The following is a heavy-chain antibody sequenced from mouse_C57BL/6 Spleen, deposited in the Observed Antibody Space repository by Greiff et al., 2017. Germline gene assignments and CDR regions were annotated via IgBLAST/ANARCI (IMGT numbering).Heavy chain of an antibody. D-gene: IGHD2-5*01. J-gene: IGHJ1*03. V-gene: IGHV1-52*01. CDR2: IDPSDSET. CDR1: GYTFTSYW. Sequence: QVQLQQPGAELVRPGSSVKLSCKASGYTFTSYWMHWVKQRPIQGLEWIGNIDPSDSETHYNQKFKDKATLTVDKSSSTAYMQLSSLTSEDSAVYYCARRDYSNYGYFDGWGTGTTVTVSS. CDR3: ARRDYSNYGYFDG.